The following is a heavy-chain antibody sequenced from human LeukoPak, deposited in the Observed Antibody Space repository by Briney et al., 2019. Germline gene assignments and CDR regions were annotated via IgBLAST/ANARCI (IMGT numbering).Heavy chain of an antibody. CDR1: GFTFSRYW. CDR2: INSDGSST. D-gene: IGHD3-22*01. V-gene: IGHV3-74*01. CDR3: ARQYSYDSSGYYPWDY. J-gene: IGHJ4*02. Sequence: GDSLRLSCAASGFTFSRYWMHWVRQAPGKGLVWVSRINSDGSSTTYADSVKGRFTISRDNAENTLYLQMNSLRAEDTAMYYCARQYSYDSSGYYPWDYWGQGTLVTVSS.